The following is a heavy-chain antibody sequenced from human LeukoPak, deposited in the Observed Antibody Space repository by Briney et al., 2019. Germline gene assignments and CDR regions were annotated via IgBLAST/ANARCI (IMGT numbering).Heavy chain of an antibody. V-gene: IGHV4-34*01. CDR2: INHSGRT. J-gene: IGHJ6*03. CDR3: ARLKCSSTSCFYYYYMDV. Sequence: SETLSLTCAVYGGSFSGDYWSWIRQPPGKGLEWIGEINHSGRTNYKPSLKGRVTISVDTSKNQFSLKLNSVTAADTAVYYCARLKCSSTSCFYYYYMDVWGKGTTVTISS. D-gene: IGHD2-2*01. CDR1: GGSFSGDY.